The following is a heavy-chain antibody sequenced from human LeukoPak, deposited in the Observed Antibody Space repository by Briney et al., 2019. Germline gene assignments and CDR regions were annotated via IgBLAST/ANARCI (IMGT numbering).Heavy chain of an antibody. Sequence: GGTLRLSCAASGFTFSSYGMSWVRRAPGKGLEWVSAISGSGGSTYYADSVKGRFTISRDNSKNTLYLQMNSLRAEDTAVYYCAKDMSYYYDSSGYLSAFDIWGQGTMVTVSS. CDR1: GFTFSSYG. V-gene: IGHV3-23*01. CDR2: ISGSGGST. J-gene: IGHJ3*02. CDR3: AKDMSYYYDSSGYLSAFDI. D-gene: IGHD3-22*01.